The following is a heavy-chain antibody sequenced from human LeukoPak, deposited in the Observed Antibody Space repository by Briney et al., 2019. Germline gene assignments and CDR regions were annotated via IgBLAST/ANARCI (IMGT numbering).Heavy chain of an antibody. V-gene: IGHV3-74*01. Sequence: GGSLRLSCEASGFTFSNYWMHWVRQPPGKGLMWVSQISTDGSQTFYADSVKGRFTISRDNAQNTLFLQMDSLRPEDTAVYYCIRSLRSADFWGQGTLVTVSS. CDR2: ISTDGSQT. CDR3: IRSLRSADF. CDR1: GFTFSNYW. J-gene: IGHJ4*02. D-gene: IGHD3-3*02.